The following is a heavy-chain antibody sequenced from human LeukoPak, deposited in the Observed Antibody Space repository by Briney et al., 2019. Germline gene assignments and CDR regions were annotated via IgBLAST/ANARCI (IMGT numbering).Heavy chain of an antibody. V-gene: IGHV3-33*01. Sequence: GGSLRLSCAASGFTFSSYGMHWVRQAPGKGLEWVAVIWYDGSSKYYADSVKGRFTISRVNSKNTLYLQMNSLRAEDTAVYYCARDALYDILTGPLYYFDYWGQGTLVTVSS. D-gene: IGHD3-9*01. CDR1: GFTFSSYG. CDR2: IWYDGSSK. CDR3: ARDALYDILTGPLYYFDY. J-gene: IGHJ4*02.